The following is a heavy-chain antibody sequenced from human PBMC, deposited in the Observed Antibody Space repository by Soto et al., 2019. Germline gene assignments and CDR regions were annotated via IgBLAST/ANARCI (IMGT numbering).Heavy chain of an antibody. D-gene: IGHD3-22*01. V-gene: IGHV4-34*01. CDR1: GGSFSGYY. CDR3: ARGPEYYYGGSGYVDY. Sequence: SETLSLTCAVYGGSFSGYYWSWIRQPPGKGLEWVGEINHGGSTNYNPSLKSRVTMSLDTSKNQFSLKLTSVTAADTSVYYCARGPEYYYGGSGYVDYWGRGTLVTVSS. J-gene: IGHJ4*02. CDR2: INHGGST.